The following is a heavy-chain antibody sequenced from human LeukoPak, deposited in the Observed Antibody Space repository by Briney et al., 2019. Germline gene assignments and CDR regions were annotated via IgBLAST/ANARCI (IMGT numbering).Heavy chain of an antibody. V-gene: IGHV3-7*01. J-gene: IGHJ4*02. CDR1: GFTFSSYW. CDR3: ARGTAAAGTYYFDY. CDR2: IKQDGSEK. D-gene: IGHD6-13*01. Sequence: GGSLRLSCAASGFTFSSYWMSWVRQAPGKGLEWVANIKQDGSEKYYVDSVKGRFTISRDNAKNSLYLQMNSLRAEDTAVYYCARGTAAAGTYYFDYSGQGTLVTVSS.